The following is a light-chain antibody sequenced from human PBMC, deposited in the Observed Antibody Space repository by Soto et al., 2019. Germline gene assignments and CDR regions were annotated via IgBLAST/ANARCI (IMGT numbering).Light chain of an antibody. V-gene: IGKV3-11*01. CDR2: HAS. J-gene: IGKJ2*01. CDR1: QNVSSY. Sequence: VLTQSPAALSLSPGERATLSCKSSQNVSSYLAWYQQKPGQAPRLLILHASNRAAGIPARFSGSGSGSDFTLTISSLEPEDFAVYYCQQRSNRPPFTFGQGTKVDIK. CDR3: QQRSNRPPFT.